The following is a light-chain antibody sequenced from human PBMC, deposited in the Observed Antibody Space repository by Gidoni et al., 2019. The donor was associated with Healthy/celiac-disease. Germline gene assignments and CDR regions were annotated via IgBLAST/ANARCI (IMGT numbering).Light chain of an antibody. CDR2: GNR. V-gene: IGLV1-40*01. CDR1: SSNIGAGYD. CDR3: QSYDSILSGSYF. J-gene: IGLJ1*01. Sequence: QSVLTQPPSVSGAPGKRVTISCTGSSSNIGAGYDVHWYKQLPGPAPKLLIYGNRNLPSVFPYRFSCSTAGTSASLAITGLQAEYEADYYFQSYDSILSGSYFFGTGTKVTVL.